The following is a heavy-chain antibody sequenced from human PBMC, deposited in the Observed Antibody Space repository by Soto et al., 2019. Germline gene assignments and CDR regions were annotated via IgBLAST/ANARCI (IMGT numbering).Heavy chain of an antibody. Sequence: QVQLVQSGAEVTKPGASVTVSCKASGYTFTSYDINWVRQATGQGLEWMGWMNPNSGNTGYAQKFQGRVTMTRNTSISTAYMELSSLRSEDTAVYYCARERTGTTSMDVWGQGTTVTVSS. CDR2: MNPNSGNT. CDR3: ARERTGTTSMDV. D-gene: IGHD1-1*01. V-gene: IGHV1-8*01. CDR1: GYTFTSYD. J-gene: IGHJ6*02.